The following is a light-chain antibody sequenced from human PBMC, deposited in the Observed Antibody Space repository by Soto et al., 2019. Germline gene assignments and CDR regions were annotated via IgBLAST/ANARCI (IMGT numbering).Light chain of an antibody. CDR1: QSVSSY. V-gene: IGKV3-11*01. CDR3: QQRSNWPRT. CDR2: DAS. Sequence: EIVLTQSPATLSLSPGERATLSCRASQSVSSYLAWYQQKPGQAPRLLIYDASNRATGIPARFSGSGSGTDFPLTISSLEPEDVAVYYCQQRSNWPRTFGEGTKVEIK. J-gene: IGKJ1*01.